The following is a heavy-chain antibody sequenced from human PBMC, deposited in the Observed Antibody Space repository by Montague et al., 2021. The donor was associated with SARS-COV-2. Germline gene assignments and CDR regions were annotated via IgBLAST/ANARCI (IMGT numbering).Heavy chain of an antibody. V-gene: IGHV4-59*02. J-gene: IGHJ1*01. Sequence: SETLSLTCSVSSGSVSSDYGSWIRQPPGKGLEWIGEIRHYGSHNYNPSVNPSLKSRVTMSIDTSKNQFSLRLTSVCAADTAVYYCVRGGYGDRSSDWGQGTLVTVSS. D-gene: IGHD4-17*01. CDR2: IRHYGSH. CDR3: VRGGYGDRSSD. CDR1: SGSVSSDY.